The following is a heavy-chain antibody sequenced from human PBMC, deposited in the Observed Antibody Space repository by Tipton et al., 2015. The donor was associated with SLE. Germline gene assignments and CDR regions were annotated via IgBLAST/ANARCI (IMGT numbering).Heavy chain of an antibody. V-gene: IGHV4-39*07. CDR1: GGSISSSSYY. D-gene: IGHD5-18*01. Sequence: TLSLTCTVSGGSISSSSYYWGWIRQPPGKGLEWIGSIYYSGTTTYYNSFLKSRVTMSVDTSKNQFSLRLTSVIAADTAVYYCARLHGYSYGLNWFDPWGQGTLISVSS. CDR3: ARLHGYSYGLNWFDP. J-gene: IGHJ5*02. CDR2: IYYSGTTT.